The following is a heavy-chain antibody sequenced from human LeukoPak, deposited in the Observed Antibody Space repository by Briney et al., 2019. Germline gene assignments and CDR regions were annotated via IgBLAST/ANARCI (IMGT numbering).Heavy chain of an antibody. CDR3: ARDSGYCGGDCYWY. V-gene: IGHV1-69*04. CDR2: IIPILGIA. Sequence: SVKVSCKASRGTFSSYAISWVRQAPGQGLEWMGRIIPILGIANYAQKFQGRVTITADKSTSTAYMELSSLRSEDTAVYYCARDSGYCGGDCYWYWGQGTLVTVSS. D-gene: IGHD2-21*02. CDR1: RGTFSSYA. J-gene: IGHJ4*02.